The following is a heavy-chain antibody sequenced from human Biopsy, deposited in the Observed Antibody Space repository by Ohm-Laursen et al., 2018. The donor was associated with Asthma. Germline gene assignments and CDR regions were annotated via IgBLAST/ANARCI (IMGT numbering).Heavy chain of an antibody. Sequence: LSLTCSVSGASIKTDDHYWSWLRQPPGKGLEWFGFIHYSGSTSYNPSLKGGVTISVDTSKNQFSLKLSSVTAADTAVYYCARASVAASSNWFDPWGQGTLVTVSS. V-gene: IGHV4-30-4*01. CDR3: ARASVAASSNWFDP. CDR1: GASIKTDDHY. CDR2: IHYSGST. J-gene: IGHJ5*02. D-gene: IGHD6-19*01.